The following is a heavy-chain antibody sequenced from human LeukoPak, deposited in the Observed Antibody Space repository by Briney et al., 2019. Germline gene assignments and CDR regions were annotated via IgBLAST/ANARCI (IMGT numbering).Heavy chain of an antibody. CDR1: GGSISSTFYY. CDR3: ARGPYYYDSSGSFDY. CDR2: INYSGST. V-gene: IGHV4-39*07. J-gene: IGHJ4*02. Sequence: SETLSLTCTVSGGSISSTFYYWGWIRQPPGKGLEWIGSINYSGSTYYNPSLKSRVTISVDTSKNQFSLQLSSVTAADTAVYYCARGPYYYDSSGSFDYWGQGTLVTVSS. D-gene: IGHD3-22*01.